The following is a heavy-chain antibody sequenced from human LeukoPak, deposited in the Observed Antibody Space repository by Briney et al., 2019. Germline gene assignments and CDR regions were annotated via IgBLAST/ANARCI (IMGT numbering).Heavy chain of an antibody. CDR3: ARELSWDYGDYVWYFDL. D-gene: IGHD4-17*01. J-gene: IGHJ2*01. CDR1: AGSISSYY. V-gene: IGHV4-59*01. Sequence: PSQTLSLTCTVAAGSISSYYCRWVRQPAGKGMEWVGYIYYSGSTNFNTSLKSRLTISVDTSKNQFSLKLSSVTAADTAVDYCARELSWDYGDYVWYFDLWGRGTLVTVSS. CDR2: IYYSGST.